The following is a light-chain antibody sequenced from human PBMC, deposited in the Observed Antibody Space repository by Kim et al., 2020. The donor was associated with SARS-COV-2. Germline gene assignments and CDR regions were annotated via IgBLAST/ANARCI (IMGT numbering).Light chain of an antibody. Sequence: SASVGDRVTITCQANQDINNFLNWYQQKPGKAPKLLIYHASNLETGVPSRFSGSGSGTDFTFTISSLQPEDIATYFCQQFENLPYTFGQGTKLEI. J-gene: IGKJ2*01. CDR2: HAS. CDR1: QDINNF. CDR3: QQFENLPYT. V-gene: IGKV1-33*01.